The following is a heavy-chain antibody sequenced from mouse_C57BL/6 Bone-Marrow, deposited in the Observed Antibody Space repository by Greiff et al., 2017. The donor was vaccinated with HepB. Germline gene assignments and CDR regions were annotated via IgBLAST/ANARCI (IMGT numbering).Heavy chain of an antibody. D-gene: IGHD2-1*01. CDR2: IYPSYSET. CDR1: GYTFTSYW. CDR3: ARAPYGNYLYYFDY. J-gene: IGHJ2*01. V-gene: IGHV1-61*01. Sequence: VQLQQPGAELVRPGSSVKLSCKASGYTFTSYWMDWVKQRPGQGLEWIGNIYPSYSETHYNQKFKDKATLTVDKSSSTAYMQLSSLTSEDSAVYYCARAPYGNYLYYFDYWGQGTTLTVSS.